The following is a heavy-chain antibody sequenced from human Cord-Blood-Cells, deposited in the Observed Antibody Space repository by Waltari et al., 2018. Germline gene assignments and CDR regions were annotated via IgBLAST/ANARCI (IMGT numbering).Heavy chain of an antibody. V-gene: IGHV3-33*01. CDR1: GLTFSTYG. J-gene: IGHJ6*02. D-gene: IGHD4-4*01. CDR2: IWYDGSNK. CDR3: ARGSTVNYYGMDV. Sequence: QVQLVESGGGVVQPGRSLRLSCAASGLTFSTYGMPWVRQAPGKGLEWVAVIWYDGSNKYYADSVKGRFTISRDNSKNTLYLQMNSLRAEDTAVYYCARGSTVNYYGMDVWCQGTTVTVSS.